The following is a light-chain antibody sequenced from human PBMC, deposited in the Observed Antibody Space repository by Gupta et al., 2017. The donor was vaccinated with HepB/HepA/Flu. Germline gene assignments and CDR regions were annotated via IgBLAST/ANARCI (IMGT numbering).Light chain of an antibody. CDR2: ANT. CDR1: SSNIGAGFD. V-gene: IGLV1-40*01. CDR3: QSDDSSLSGSV. Sequence: SGAPGQRVTISCTGSSSNIGAGFDVHWYQQLPGTARTLLMYANTNRLSGVPDRFSGSQSGTSASLAITGLQAEDEADYYCQSDDSSLSGSVFGGGTKVTVL. J-gene: IGLJ2*01.